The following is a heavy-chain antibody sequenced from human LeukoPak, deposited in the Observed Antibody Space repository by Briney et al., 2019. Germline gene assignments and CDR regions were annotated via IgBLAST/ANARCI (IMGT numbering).Heavy chain of an antibody. D-gene: IGHD6-6*01. Sequence: GGSLRLSCAASGFTFSSSAMSWVRQVPGKGLEWVSGISASGGSTYYADSVRGRFTISRDNSKNTLYLQMNSLRAEDAAVYYCARDLSSDYYYYGMDVWGQGTTVTVSS. CDR1: GFTFSSSA. J-gene: IGHJ6*02. CDR2: ISASGGST. V-gene: IGHV3-23*01. CDR3: ARDLSSDYYYYGMDV.